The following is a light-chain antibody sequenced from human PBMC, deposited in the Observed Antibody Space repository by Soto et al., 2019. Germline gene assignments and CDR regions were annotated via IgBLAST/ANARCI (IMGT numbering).Light chain of an antibody. CDR1: QSMSTNY. CDR2: SAS. Sequence: EIVLTQSPGTLSLSLGERATLSCRASQSMSTNYSAWYQQKPGQAPRLLIYSASSRVTGVPDRFSGSGSGTDFTLIISRLEPEDFALYYCQQYGRTFGQGTRLEIK. J-gene: IGKJ5*01. CDR3: QQYGRT. V-gene: IGKV3-20*01.